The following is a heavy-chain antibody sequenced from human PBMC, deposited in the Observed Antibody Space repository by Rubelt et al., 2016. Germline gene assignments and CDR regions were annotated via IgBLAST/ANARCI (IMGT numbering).Heavy chain of an antibody. V-gene: IGHV4-39*07. Sequence: QLQLLESGPGLVRPSETLSLTCSVSGGSIRSSNYYWGWVRRPPGKGLGWIGSVYYSGTTYYNPSLQSGETSSVDTSKNKFFRKVGYVTARDTAWYYCGRQYCSSTSCYDYYGMDVWGQGTTVTVSS. CDR3: GRQYCSSTSCYDYYGMDV. CDR2: VYYSGTT. CDR1: GGSIRSSNYY. D-gene: IGHD2-2*01. J-gene: IGHJ6*02.